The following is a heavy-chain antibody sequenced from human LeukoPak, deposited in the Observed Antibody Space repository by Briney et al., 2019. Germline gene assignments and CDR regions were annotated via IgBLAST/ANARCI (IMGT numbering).Heavy chain of an antibody. CDR1: GGSISSYY. J-gene: IGHJ4*02. CDR2: TYYSGST. Sequence: SETLSLTCTVSGGSISSYYWSWIRQPPGKGLERIGYTYYSGSTNYNPSLKSRVTISVDTSKNQFSLKLSSVIAADTAVYYCARRSLVDTAMVDYWGQGTLVTVSS. D-gene: IGHD5-18*01. CDR3: ARRSLVDTAMVDY. V-gene: IGHV4-59*01.